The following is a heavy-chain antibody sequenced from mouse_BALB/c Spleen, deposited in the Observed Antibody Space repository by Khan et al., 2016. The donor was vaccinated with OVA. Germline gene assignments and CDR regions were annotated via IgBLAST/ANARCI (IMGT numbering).Heavy chain of an antibody. Sequence: QVQLQQPGVELVKAGASVKMSCKASGYTFTSYWMHWVKQRLGQGLEWFAETNPTNGRTYYNEKFKSKATLTVDKSSSTAYMLLSGPTFEDSAVYYWARIKKIVATYFDYWGQGTTLTVSS. V-gene: IGHV1S81*02. D-gene: IGHD1-1*01. CDR3: ARIKKIVATYFDY. CDR1: GYTFTSYW. CDR2: TNPTNGRT. J-gene: IGHJ2*01.